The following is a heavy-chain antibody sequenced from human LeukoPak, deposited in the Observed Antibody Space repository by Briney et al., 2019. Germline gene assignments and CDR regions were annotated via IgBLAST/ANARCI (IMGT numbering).Heavy chain of an antibody. J-gene: IGHJ1*01. Sequence: GGSLRLSCAASGFTFSSYGMHWVRQAPGKGLEWVAVIWYDGSNKYYADSVKGRFTISRDNSKNTLYLQMNSLRAEDTAVYYCARDELYSSSWPYFQHWGQGTLVTVSP. D-gene: IGHD6-13*01. CDR3: ARDELYSSSWPYFQH. V-gene: IGHV3-33*01. CDR2: IWYDGSNK. CDR1: GFTFSSYG.